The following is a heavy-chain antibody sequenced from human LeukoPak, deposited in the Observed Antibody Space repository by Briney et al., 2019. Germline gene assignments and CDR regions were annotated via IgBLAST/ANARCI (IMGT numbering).Heavy chain of an antibody. Sequence: SETLSLTCTVSGGSISSYYWSWIRQPPGKGLEWIGYIFYSGSTNYNPSLKSRVTISVYTSKNQFSLKLSSVTAADTAVYYCARGGSSGWKDAFDIWGQGTMVIVSS. CDR3: ARGGSSGWKDAFDI. CDR1: GGSISSYY. J-gene: IGHJ3*02. D-gene: IGHD6-19*01. V-gene: IGHV4-59*01. CDR2: IFYSGST.